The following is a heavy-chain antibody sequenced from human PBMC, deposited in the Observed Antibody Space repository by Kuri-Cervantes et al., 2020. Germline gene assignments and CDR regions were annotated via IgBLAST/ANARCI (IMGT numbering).Heavy chain of an antibody. CDR3: ATEPKPSIYCSGGSCYSRLGWDY. Sequence: ASVKVSCKASGYTFTSYDINWVRQAPGQGLEWMGWISAYNGNTNYAQKLQGRVTMTEDTSTDTAYMELSSLRSEDTAVYYCATEPKPSIYCSGGSCYSRLGWDYWGQGTLVTVSS. J-gene: IGHJ4*02. CDR1: GYTFTSYD. D-gene: IGHD2-15*01. V-gene: IGHV1-18*01. CDR2: ISAYNGNT.